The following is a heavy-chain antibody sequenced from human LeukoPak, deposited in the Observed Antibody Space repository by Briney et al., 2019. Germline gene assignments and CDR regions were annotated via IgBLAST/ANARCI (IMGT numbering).Heavy chain of an antibody. CDR3: ARVAAAGGVEYFQH. V-gene: IGHV1-2*02. D-gene: IGHD6-13*01. CDR1: GYTFTGYY. J-gene: IGHJ1*01. Sequence: ASVKVSCKASGYTFTGYYMHWVRQAPGQGLEWMGWINPNSGGTNYAQKFQGRVTMTRDTSISTAYMELSRLRSDDTAVYYCARVAAAGGVEYFQHWGQGTLVTVSS. CDR2: INPNSGGT.